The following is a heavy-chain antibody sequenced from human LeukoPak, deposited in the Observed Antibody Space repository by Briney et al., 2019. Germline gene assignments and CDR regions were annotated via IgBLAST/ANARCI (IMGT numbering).Heavy chain of an antibody. CDR2: LSYDGSNK. CDR3: AKLAYYYDSSGYYRDY. V-gene: IGHV3-30*18. CDR1: GFTFSSYG. J-gene: IGHJ4*02. D-gene: IGHD3-22*01. Sequence: GGSLRLSCAASGFTFSSYGMHWVRQAPGKGLEWVAVLSYDGSNKYYADSVKGRFTISSDNSKNTLYLQMNSLRAEDTAVYYCAKLAYYYDSSGYYRDYWGQGTLVTVSS.